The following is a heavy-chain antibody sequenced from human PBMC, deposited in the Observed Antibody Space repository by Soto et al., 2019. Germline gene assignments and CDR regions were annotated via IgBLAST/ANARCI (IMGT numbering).Heavy chain of an antibody. V-gene: IGHV4-39*01. CDR3: LDRHSSPWFDP. Sequence: KSSETLSLTCDVSGGSIDNSHSFWGWVRQPPGRGLEFLGSVYYSGGTYYNPSLKSRVTVSVDTSKNQVSLRVRSVTVAETAMVPYLDRHSSPWFDPWGQGTLVTVSS. D-gene: IGHD1-1*01. J-gene: IGHJ5*02. CDR1: GGSIDNSHSF. CDR2: VYYSGGT.